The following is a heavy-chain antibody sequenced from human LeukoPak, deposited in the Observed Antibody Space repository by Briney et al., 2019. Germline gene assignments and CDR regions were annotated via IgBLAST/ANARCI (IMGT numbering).Heavy chain of an antibody. CDR2: IYHSGST. V-gene: IGHV4-38-2*02. CDR1: GYSISSGYY. CDR3: ARRSYTGFDI. D-gene: IGHD3-10*01. Sequence: SETLSLTRTVSGYSISSGYYWGWIRQPPGKGLEWIGSIYHSGSTYYNPSLKSRVTISVDKSKNQFSLRLSSVTAADTAVYYCARRSYTGFDIWGQGTMVTLSS. J-gene: IGHJ3*02.